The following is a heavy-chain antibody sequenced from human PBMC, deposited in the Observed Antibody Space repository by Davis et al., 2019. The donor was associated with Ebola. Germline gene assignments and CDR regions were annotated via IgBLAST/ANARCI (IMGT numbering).Heavy chain of an antibody. Sequence: PGGSLRLSCSASGFTFSSYVMHWVRQAPGKGLEYVSAISSNGGSTYYADSVKGRFTISRDNSKNTLYLQMSSLRAEDTAVYYCARDEDVETVAGTADYWGQGTLVTVSS. CDR2: ISSNGGST. CDR3: ARDEDVETVAGTADY. CDR1: GFTFSSYV. D-gene: IGHD6-19*01. J-gene: IGHJ4*02. V-gene: IGHV3-64D*06.